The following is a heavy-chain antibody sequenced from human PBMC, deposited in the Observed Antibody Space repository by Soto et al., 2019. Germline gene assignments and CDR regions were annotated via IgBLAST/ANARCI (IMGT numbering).Heavy chain of an antibody. CDR2: IYYSGST. CDR1: GXSISSYY. CDR3: GRDLTWDL. D-gene: IGHD1-26*01. V-gene: IGHV4-59*01. J-gene: IGHJ4*02. Sequence: SETLSLTCTVSGXSISSYYWSWIRQPPGKGLEWIGYIYYSGSTNYNPSLKSRVTISVDTSKNQFSLKLSSVTAADTAVYYCGRDLTWDLWGQGTLVTVSS.